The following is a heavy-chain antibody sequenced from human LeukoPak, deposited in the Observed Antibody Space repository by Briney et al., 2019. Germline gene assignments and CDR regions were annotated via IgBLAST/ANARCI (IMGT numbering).Heavy chain of an antibody. V-gene: IGHV1-2*02. CDR1: GYTFSDYY. CDR3: ARGGYCSSSTCYTKLDT. J-gene: IGHJ5*02. CDR2: IHLNSGDT. Sequence: ASVKVSCKASGYTFSDYYIHWVRQAPGQGLEWMGWIHLNSGDTNYAQNFQGGVTISRDTSISTAYLDLSRLRSDDTAVFYCARGGYCSSSTCYTKLDTWGQGTLVTVSS. D-gene: IGHD2-2*02.